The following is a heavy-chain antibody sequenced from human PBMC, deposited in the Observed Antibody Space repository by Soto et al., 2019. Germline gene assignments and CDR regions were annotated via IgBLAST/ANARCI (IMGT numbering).Heavy chain of an antibody. V-gene: IGHV1-69*13. D-gene: IGHD6-13*01. CDR2: IVPIYRTA. CDR1: GYTFTSYY. J-gene: IGHJ4*02. Sequence: GASVKVSCKASGYTFTSYYMHWVRQAPGQGLEWVGGIVPIYRTADYAQKFQGRVTITADESARTSYMELRSLKSQDTAAYYCVRDSGAKLSSSWGQGTLVTVSS. CDR3: VRDSGAKLSSS.